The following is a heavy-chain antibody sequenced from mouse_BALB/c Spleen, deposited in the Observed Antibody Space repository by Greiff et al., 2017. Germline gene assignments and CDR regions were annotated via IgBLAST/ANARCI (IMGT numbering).Heavy chain of an antibody. Sequence: QVQLQQSGAELVRPGVSVKISCKGSGYTFTDYAMHWVKQSHAKSLEWIGVISTYYGDASYNQKFKGKATMTVDKSSSTAYMELARLTSEDSAIYYCARYGDMITTERAYYAMDYWGQGTSVTVSS. CDR3: ARYGDMITTERAYYAMDY. J-gene: IGHJ4*01. CDR2: ISTYYGDA. D-gene: IGHD2-4*01. V-gene: IGHV1S137*01. CDR1: GYTFTDYA.